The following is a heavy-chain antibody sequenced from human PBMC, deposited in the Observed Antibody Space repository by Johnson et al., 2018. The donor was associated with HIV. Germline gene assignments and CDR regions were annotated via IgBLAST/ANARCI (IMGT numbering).Heavy chain of an antibody. D-gene: IGHD1-26*01. Sequence: VQLVESGGGVVQPGRPLRLSCAASGFTFSRYPMHWVRQAPGKGLEWVAIISYDGSNKYYADSVKGRFTISRDNAKNSLYLQMNSLRAEDTAVYYCARDRTSQRWELLPDDAFDIWGQGTMVTVSS. V-gene: IGHV3-30*04. CDR3: ARDRTSQRWELLPDDAFDI. J-gene: IGHJ3*02. CDR1: GFTFSRYP. CDR2: ISYDGSNK.